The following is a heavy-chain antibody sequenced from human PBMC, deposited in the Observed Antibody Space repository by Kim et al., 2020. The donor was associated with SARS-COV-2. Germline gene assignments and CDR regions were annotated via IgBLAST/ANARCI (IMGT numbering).Heavy chain of an antibody. J-gene: IGHJ4*02. CDR2: ISGDGSST. V-gene: IGHV3-74*01. D-gene: IGHD4-17*01. CDR3: VRASSTVPNLFED. CDR1: GFTFSSSW. Sequence: GGSLRLSCAASGFTFSSSWMHWVRQAPGKGLLWVSRISGDGSSTTYADSVKGRFTISRDNAKNTLYLQMNSLRAEDTAVFYCVRASSTVPNLFEDWGQGTLVTVSS.